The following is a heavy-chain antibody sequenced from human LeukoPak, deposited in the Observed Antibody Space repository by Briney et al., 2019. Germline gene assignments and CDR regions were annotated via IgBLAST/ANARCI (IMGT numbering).Heavy chain of an antibody. CDR3: ARSPRDIVVVPAAHHA. D-gene: IGHD2-2*01. V-gene: IGHV3-23*01. CDR2: ISGSGGST. Sequence: GGSLRLSCAASGFTFSSHSMNWVRQAPGKGLEWVSAISGSGGSTDYADSVKGRFTISRDNSKNTLYLQMNSLRAEDTALYYCARSPRDIVVVPAAHHAWGQGTTVTVSS. CDR1: GFTFSSHS. J-gene: IGHJ6*02.